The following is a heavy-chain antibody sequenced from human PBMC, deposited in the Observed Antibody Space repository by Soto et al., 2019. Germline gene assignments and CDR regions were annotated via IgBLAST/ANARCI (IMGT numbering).Heavy chain of an antibody. D-gene: IGHD2-2*01. J-gene: IGHJ5*02. V-gene: IGHV4-39*02. CDR1: GGSINYNSYY. CDR3: ARLVVVAPVANA. CDR2: IFYTGTT. Sequence: TLSLTCAVSGGSINYNSYYWGWIRQPPGKGLEWVGFIFYTGTTYYSPSLKDRVTISVDTSKNSVSRNLTSVTAADTAVYFCARLVVVAPVANAWGQGTLVTVYS.